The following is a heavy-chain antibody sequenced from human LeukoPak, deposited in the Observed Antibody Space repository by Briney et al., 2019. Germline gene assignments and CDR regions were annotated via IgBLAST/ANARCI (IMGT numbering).Heavy chain of an antibody. J-gene: IGHJ6*03. CDR2: IYYSGST. CDR3: ARTPNCSCGSCYYYYYMDV. CDR1: GGSISSYY. D-gene: IGHD2-15*01. V-gene: IGHV4-59*01. Sequence: SETLSLTCTVSGGSISSYYWSWIRQPPGKGLEWIGYIYYSGSTNYNPSLKSRVTISVDTSKNQFSLKLSSVTAADTAVYYCARTPNCSCGSCYYYYYMDVWGKGTTVTISS.